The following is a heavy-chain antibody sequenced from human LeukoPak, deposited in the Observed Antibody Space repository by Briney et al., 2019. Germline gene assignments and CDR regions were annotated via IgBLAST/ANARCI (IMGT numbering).Heavy chain of an antibody. CDR3: ARDSSTDH. J-gene: IGHJ5*02. CDR1: GFIFSTYS. V-gene: IGHV3-48*04. CDR2: ISSSGSIR. Sequence: GGSLRLSCAASGFIFSTYSMTWVRQAPGKGLEWVSYISSSGSIRYYADSVRGRFTISRDNAKNSLYLQMYSLRVEDSAIYYCARDSSTDHWGQGTLVTVSS.